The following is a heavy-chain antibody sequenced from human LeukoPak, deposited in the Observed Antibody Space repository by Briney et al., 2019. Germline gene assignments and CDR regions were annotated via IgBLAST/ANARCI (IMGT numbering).Heavy chain of an antibody. Sequence: HPGGSLRLSCAASGFTFSSYWMHWVRQAPGKGLVWVSRINSDGSSTSYADSVKGRFTISRDNAKNTLYLQMNSLRAEDTAVYYCARDRNYYDSSGYYAYWGQGTLVTVSS. CDR1: GFTFSSYW. J-gene: IGHJ4*02. D-gene: IGHD3-22*01. V-gene: IGHV3-74*01. CDR2: INSDGSST. CDR3: ARDRNYYDSSGYYAY.